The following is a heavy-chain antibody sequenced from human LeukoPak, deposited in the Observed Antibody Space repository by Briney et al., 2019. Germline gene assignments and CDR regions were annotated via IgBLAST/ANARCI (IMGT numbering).Heavy chain of an antibody. V-gene: IGHV6-1*01. Sequence: SQTLSLTCAISGDSVSSNSVTWNWIRQSPSRGLEWLGRTYYRSTWYNDYAVSVRGRITVNPDTSKNQFSLHLNSVTPEDTAVYYCSRRLTQYDCFDPWGQGILVTVSS. CDR3: SRRLTQYDCFDP. CDR1: GDSVSSNSVT. J-gene: IGHJ5*02. D-gene: IGHD2-2*01. CDR2: TYYRSTWYN.